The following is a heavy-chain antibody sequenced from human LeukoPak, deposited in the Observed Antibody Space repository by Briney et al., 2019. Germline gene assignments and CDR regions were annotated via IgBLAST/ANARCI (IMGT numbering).Heavy chain of an antibody. J-gene: IGHJ5*02. D-gene: IGHD3-10*01. Sequence: SGTLSLTCAVSGGSISSSNWWSWVRQPPGKGLEWIGEIYHSGSTNYNPSLKSRVTISVDKSKNQFSLKVTSVTAADTAVYYCARAGPGYYASGNYENWFAPWGQGTLVTVSS. V-gene: IGHV4-4*02. CDR2: IYHSGST. CDR1: GGSISSSNW. CDR3: ARAGPGYYASGNYENWFAP.